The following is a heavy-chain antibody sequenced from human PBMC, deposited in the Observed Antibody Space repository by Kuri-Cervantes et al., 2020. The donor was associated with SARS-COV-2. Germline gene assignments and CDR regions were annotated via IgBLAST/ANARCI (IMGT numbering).Heavy chain of an antibody. CDR2: ISSSSSYI. V-gene: IGHV3-21*01. CDR1: GFTFSSYS. CDR3: ARLPLDWYRLDY. Sequence: GESLKISCAASGFTFSSYSMNWVRQAPGKGLEWVSSISSSSSYIYYADSVKGRFTISRDNAKNLLYLQMNSLRAEDTAVYYCARLPLDWYRLDYWGQGTLVTVSS. J-gene: IGHJ4*02. D-gene: IGHD3-9*01.